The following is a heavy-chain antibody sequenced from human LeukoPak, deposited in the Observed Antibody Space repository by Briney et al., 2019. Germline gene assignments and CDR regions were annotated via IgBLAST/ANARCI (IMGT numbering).Heavy chain of an antibody. J-gene: IGHJ4*02. D-gene: IGHD3-3*01. CDR1: GFTFSSYA. CDR2: ISGRGGST. Sequence: PGGSLRLSCAASGFTFSSYAMSWVRQAPGKGLEWVSVISGRGGSTYYADSVKGRFTISRDNSKNTLYLQMNSLRAEDTAVYYCAKKKRPYDFWSGYYHYWGQGTLVTVSS. CDR3: AKKKRPYDFWSGYYHY. V-gene: IGHV3-23*01.